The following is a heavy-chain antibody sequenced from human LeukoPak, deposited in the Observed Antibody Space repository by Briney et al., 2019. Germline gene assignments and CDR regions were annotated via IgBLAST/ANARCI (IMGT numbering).Heavy chain of an antibody. V-gene: IGHV3-74*03. J-gene: IGHJ4*02. CDR2: INGDGSNT. D-gene: IGHD3-22*01. CDR3: ARRGVVIRVILVGFHKEAYYFDS. Sequence: GGSLRLSCAASGFTFSSHWMHWVRQAPGKGLVWVSRINGDGSNTTYADSVKGRFTISRDNPKNTLYLQMSSLRVEDTAVYFCARRGVVIRVILVGFHKEAYYFDSWGQGALVTVSS. CDR1: GFTFSSHW.